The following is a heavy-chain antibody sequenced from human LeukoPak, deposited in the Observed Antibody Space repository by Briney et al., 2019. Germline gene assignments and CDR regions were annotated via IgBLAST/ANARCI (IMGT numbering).Heavy chain of an antibody. D-gene: IGHD3-9*01. CDR3: ARGSRLTGAFDI. Sequence: PSETLSLTCAVYGGSFSSYYWSWIRQPPGKGLEWTGEINHSGSTNYNPSLKSRVTISVDTSKNQFSLKVSSVTAADTAVYYCARGSRLTGAFDIWGQGTMVTVSS. V-gene: IGHV4-34*01. J-gene: IGHJ3*02. CDR2: INHSGST. CDR1: GGSFSSYY.